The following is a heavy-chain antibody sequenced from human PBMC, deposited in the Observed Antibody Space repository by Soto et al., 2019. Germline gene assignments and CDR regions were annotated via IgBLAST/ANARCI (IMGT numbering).Heavy chain of an antibody. CDR2: IIPILGIA. CDR3: AILNTPFDY. J-gene: IGHJ4*02. D-gene: IGHD2-2*02. Sequence: QVQLVQSGAEVKKPGSSVKVSCKASGGTFSSYTISWVRQAPGQGLEWMGRIIPILGIANYAQKFQGRVTITADKSPSTAYMELSSLRSEDTAGYYCAILNTPFDYWGQGTLVTVSS. V-gene: IGHV1-69*02. CDR1: GGTFSSYT.